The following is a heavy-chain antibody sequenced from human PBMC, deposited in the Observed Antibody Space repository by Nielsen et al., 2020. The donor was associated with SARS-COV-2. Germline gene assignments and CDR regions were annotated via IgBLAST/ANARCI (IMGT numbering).Heavy chain of an antibody. Sequence: GGSLRLSCAASGFTFSSYWMSWVRQAPGKGLEWVANIKQDGSEKYYVDSVKGRFTISRDNAKNSLYLQMNSLRAEDTAVYYCARDSSLVFVSRSLDVWGQGTTVTVSS. CDR1: GFTFSSYW. J-gene: IGHJ6*02. CDR3: ARDSSLVFVSRSLDV. V-gene: IGHV3-7*03. CDR2: IKQDGSEK. D-gene: IGHD1-14*01.